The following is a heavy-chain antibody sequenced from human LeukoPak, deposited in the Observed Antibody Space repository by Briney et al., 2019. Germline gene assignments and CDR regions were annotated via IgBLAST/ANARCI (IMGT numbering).Heavy chain of an antibody. CDR2: INPSGGST. V-gene: IGHV1-46*01. CDR3: ARLEEDLTLGVAGYWFVP. CDR1: GYTFTSYY. Sequence: SVKVSCKASGYTFTSYYMHWVRQAPGQGLEWMGIINPSGGSTSYAQKFQGRVTMTRDTSTSTVYMELSSLRSEDTAVYYCARLEEDLTLGVAGYWFVPWGQGTLVTVS. D-gene: IGHD3-16*01. J-gene: IGHJ5*02.